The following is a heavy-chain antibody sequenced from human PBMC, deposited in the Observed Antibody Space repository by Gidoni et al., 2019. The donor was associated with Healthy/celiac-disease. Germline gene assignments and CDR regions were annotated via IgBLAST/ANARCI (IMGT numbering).Heavy chain of an antibody. CDR1: GGSISSGSYY. V-gene: IGHV4-61*02. CDR3: ARGDFGWYRYFDL. D-gene: IGHD6-19*01. Sequence: QVQLQESGPGLVTPSQTLSLTCTVPGGSISSGSYYWSWIRQPAGKGLEWIGRIYTSGSTNYNPSLKSRVTISVDTSKNQFSLKLSSGTAADTAVYYCARGDFGWYRYFDLWGRGTLVTVSS. CDR2: IYTSGST. J-gene: IGHJ2*01.